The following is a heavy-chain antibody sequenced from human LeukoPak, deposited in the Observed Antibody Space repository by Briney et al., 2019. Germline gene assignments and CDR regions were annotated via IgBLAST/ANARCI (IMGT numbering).Heavy chain of an antibody. Sequence: GASVKVSCKVSGYTLTELSMHWVRQAPGKGLEWMGGFDPEDGETIYAQKFQGRVTMTEDTSTDTAYMELSSLRSEDTAVYYCAHAYVGTRPVRGVRSRTFDYWGQGTLVTVSS. D-gene: IGHD3-10*01. CDR1: GYTLTELS. CDR2: FDPEDGET. V-gene: IGHV1-24*01. J-gene: IGHJ4*02. CDR3: AHAYVGTRPVRGVRSRTFDY.